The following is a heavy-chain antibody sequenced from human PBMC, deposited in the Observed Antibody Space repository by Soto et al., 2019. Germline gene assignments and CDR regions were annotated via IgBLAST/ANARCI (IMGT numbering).Heavy chain of an antibody. J-gene: IGHJ5*02. CDR2: ISYDGSNK. D-gene: IGHD3-10*02. CDR3: ARDVGLGSGSYYWFDP. CDR1: GFTFNSYA. Sequence: GGSLRLSCAASGFTFNSYAIHWVRQAPGKGLEWVAVISYDGSNKYYADSVKGRFTISRDNSKNTLYLQMNSLRSEDTAVYYCARDVGLGSGSYYWFDPWGQGTLVTVSS. V-gene: IGHV3-30-3*01.